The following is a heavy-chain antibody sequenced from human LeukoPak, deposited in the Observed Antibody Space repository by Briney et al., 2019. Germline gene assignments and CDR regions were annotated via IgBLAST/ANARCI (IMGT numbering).Heavy chain of an antibody. V-gene: IGHV1-18*01. CDR2: ISGYNGNT. CDR3: ARRRYYDSTYYYYYMDV. J-gene: IGHJ6*03. CDR1: GYTFSSYG. Sequence: GASVKVPCKASGYTFSSYGITWVRQAPGQGLEWMGWISGYNGNTDYAQKLQGRVTMTTDTSTSTAYMELRSLRSDDTAVYYCARRRYYDSTYYYYYMDVWGKGTTVTVSS. D-gene: IGHD3-3*01.